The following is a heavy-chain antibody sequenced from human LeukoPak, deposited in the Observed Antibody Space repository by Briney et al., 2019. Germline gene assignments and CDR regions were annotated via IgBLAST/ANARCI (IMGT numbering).Heavy chain of an antibody. V-gene: IGHV3-30*03. D-gene: IGHD6-19*01. Sequence: QSGGSLRLSCAASGFTFSSYGMHWVRQAPGKGLEWVAVISYDGSNKYYADSVKGRFTISRDNSKNTLYLQMNSLRAEDTAVYYCASGWVGLFDYWGQGTLVTVSS. CDR3: ASGWVGLFDY. CDR1: GFTFSSYG. J-gene: IGHJ4*02. CDR2: ISYDGSNK.